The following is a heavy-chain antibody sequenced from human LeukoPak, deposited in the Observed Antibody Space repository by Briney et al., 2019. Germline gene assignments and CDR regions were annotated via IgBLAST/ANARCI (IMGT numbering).Heavy chain of an antibody. V-gene: IGHV3-33*06. Sequence: GRSLRLSCAASGFTFSSYGMHWARQAPGKGLEWVAVIWNDGSVKYYADSVKGRFTISRDNSKNTLYLQMNSLRAEDTAVYYCAKPTRGSGSFLIDFWGQGTLVTVSS. D-gene: IGHD1-26*01. J-gene: IGHJ4*02. CDR2: IWNDGSVK. CDR1: GFTFSSYG. CDR3: AKPTRGSGSFLIDF.